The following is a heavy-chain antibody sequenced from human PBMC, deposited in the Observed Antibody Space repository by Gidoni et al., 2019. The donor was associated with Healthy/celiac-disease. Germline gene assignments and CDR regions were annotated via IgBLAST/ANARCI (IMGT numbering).Heavy chain of an antibody. Sequence: QVQLVESGGGVVQPGRSLRRSCAASGFTFSSYAMHWVRQAPGKGLEWVAVISYDGSNKYYADSVKGRFTISRDNSKNTLYLQMNSLRAEDTAVYYCARCYDFWSGYSKGGFDYWGQGTLVTVSS. CDR2: ISYDGSNK. V-gene: IGHV3-30-3*01. CDR3: ARCYDFWSGYSKGGFDY. CDR1: GFTFSSYA. D-gene: IGHD3-3*01. J-gene: IGHJ4*02.